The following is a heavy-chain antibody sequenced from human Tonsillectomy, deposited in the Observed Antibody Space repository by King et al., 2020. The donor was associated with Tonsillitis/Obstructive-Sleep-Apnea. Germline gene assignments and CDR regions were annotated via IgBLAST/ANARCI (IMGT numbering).Heavy chain of an antibody. J-gene: IGHJ4*02. CDR1: GYTFTSYA. CDR3: ARHPTPYYDFWSGYTYYFDY. D-gene: IGHD3-3*01. Sequence: QLVQSGSELKKPGASVKVSCKASGYTFTSYAMNWVRQAPGQGLEWMGWINTNTGNPTYAQGFTGRFVFSLDTSVSTAYLQISSLKDDDTAVYYCARHPTPYYDFWSGYTYYFDYWGQGTLVTVSS. CDR2: INTNTGNP. V-gene: IGHV7-4-1*02.